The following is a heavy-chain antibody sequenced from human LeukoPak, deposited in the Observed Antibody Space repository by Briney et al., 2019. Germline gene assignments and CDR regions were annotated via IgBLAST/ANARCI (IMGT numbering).Heavy chain of an antibody. D-gene: IGHD3-3*01. CDR1: GGSISSSSYY. CDR3: ATGVLGAFDI. V-gene: IGHV4-39*01. CDR2: IYYSGST. J-gene: IGHJ3*02. Sequence: PSETLSLTCTVSGGSISSSSYYWGWIRQPPGKGLEWIGSIYYSGSTYYNPPLKSRVTISVDTSKNQFSLKLSSVTAADTAVYYCATGVLGAFDIWGQGTMVTVSS.